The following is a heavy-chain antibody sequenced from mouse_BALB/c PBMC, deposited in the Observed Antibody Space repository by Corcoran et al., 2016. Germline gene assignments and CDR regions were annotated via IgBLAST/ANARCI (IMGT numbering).Heavy chain of an antibody. J-gene: IGHJ2*01. V-gene: IGHV1S136*01. Sequence: EVQLQKSGPELVKPGASVKMSCKASGYTFTRYVIHWVKQKPGQGLEWIGYINPYNDGTKYNEKFKGKATLTSDKSSITAYMELSSLTSEDSAVYDGARGVLRRNFDYWGQCTTLTVSS. CDR2: INPYNDGT. CDR3: ARGVLRRNFDY. D-gene: IGHD1-1*01. CDR1: GYTFTRYV.